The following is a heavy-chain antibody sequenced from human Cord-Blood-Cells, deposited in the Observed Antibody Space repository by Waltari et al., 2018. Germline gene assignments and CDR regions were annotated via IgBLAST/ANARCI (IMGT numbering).Heavy chain of an antibody. CDR3: ARDSLWFGEWAFDI. D-gene: IGHD3-10*01. J-gene: IGHJ3*02. CDR1: GGSISSSSYY. CDR2: IYYSGST. Sequence: QLQLQESGPGLVKPSETLSLTCTVSGGSISSSSYYWGWIRQPPGKGLEWIGGIYYSGSTYYNPSLKSRVTISVDTSKNQFSLKLSSVTAADTAVFYCARDSLWFGEWAFDIWGQGTMVTVSS. V-gene: IGHV4-39*02.